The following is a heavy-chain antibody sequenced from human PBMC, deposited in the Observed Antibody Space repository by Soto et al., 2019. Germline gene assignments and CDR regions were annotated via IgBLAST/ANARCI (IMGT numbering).Heavy chain of an antibody. CDR2: ISSSGSTI. CDR3: ARGRNYDFWSGYYKASGFDY. J-gene: IGHJ4*02. CDR1: GFTFSDYY. D-gene: IGHD3-3*01. V-gene: IGHV3-11*01. Sequence: PGGSLRLSCAASGFTFSDYYMSWIRQAPGKGLEWVSYISSSGSTIYYADSVKGRFTISRDNAKNSLYLQMNSLRAEDTAVYYCARGRNYDFWSGYYKASGFDYWGQGTLVTVSS.